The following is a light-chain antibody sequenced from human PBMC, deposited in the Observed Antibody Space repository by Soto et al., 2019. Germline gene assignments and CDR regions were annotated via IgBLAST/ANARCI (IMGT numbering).Light chain of an antibody. Sequence: QSALTQPASVSGSPGQSITVSCTGTSSDIGRYDYVSWYQQHPSKVPKLLIYDVTNRPSGVSNRFSGSKSGNTASLTISGLQAEDEADYYCTSFTTAYTHGFGTGTKVTVL. CDR1: SSDIGRYDY. J-gene: IGLJ1*01. CDR3: TSFTTAYTHG. CDR2: DVT. V-gene: IGLV2-14*03.